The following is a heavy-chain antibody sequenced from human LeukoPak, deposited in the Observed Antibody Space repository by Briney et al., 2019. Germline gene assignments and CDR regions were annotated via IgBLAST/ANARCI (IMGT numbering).Heavy chain of an antibody. CDR1: GFIFSDYG. Sequence: PGGSLRLSCAASGFIFSDYGMHWVRQAPGRGLAWVAFIRNDDSDRDYADTVRGRFTISRDNSRNTLYLQMRNLRPEDTGVYYCAIYDSRGDFDYWGQGTQVTVSA. J-gene: IGHJ4*02. V-gene: IGHV3-30*02. CDR2: IRNDDSDR. CDR3: AIYDSRGDFDY. D-gene: IGHD3-22*01.